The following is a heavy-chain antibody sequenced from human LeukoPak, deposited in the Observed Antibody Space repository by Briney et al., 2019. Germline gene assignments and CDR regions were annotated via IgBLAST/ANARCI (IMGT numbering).Heavy chain of an antibody. D-gene: IGHD3-3*01. CDR1: GDSVSSNSAA. CDR3: ARHRSPLESFHH. J-gene: IGHJ1*01. CDR2: TYYRSKWYN. Sequence: SQTLSLTCAISGDSVSSNSAAWNWIRQSPSRGLEWLGRTYYRSKWYNDYAVSVKSRITINPDTSKDQFSLKLSSVNAADTAMYYCARHRSPLESFHHWGQGTLVTVSS. V-gene: IGHV6-1*01.